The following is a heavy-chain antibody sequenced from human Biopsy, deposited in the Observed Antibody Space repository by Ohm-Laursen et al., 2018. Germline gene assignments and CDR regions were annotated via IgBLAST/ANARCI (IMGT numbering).Heavy chain of an antibody. V-gene: IGHV3-11*01. J-gene: IGHJ6*02. Sequence: SLRLSCAASGFPFSDYYMRWIRQAPGKGLEWVSYISSGGTTIYYADSVKGRFTISRDNAKNSLYLQMNSLGADDTAVYYCARDTRWSPYSMDVWGQGTTVTVSS. D-gene: IGHD4-23*01. CDR1: GFPFSDYY. CDR3: ARDTRWSPYSMDV. CDR2: ISSGGTTI.